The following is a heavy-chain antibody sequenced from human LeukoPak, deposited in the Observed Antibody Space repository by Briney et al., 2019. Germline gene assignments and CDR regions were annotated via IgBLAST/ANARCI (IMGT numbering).Heavy chain of an antibody. J-gene: IGHJ4*02. CDR1: GFTFSSYS. CDR3: ARSMVRGVRLQYFDY. D-gene: IGHD3-10*01. CDR2: ISSSSSYI. V-gene: IGHV3-21*01. Sequence: GGSLRLSCAASGFTFSSYSMNWVRQAPGKGLEWVSSISSSSSYIYYADSVKGRFTISRDNAKNSLYLQMNSLRAEDTAVYYCARSMVRGVRLQYFDYWGQGTLVSVSS.